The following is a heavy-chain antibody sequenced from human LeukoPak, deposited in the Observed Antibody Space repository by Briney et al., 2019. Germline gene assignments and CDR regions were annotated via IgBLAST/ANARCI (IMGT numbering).Heavy chain of an antibody. D-gene: IGHD6-19*01. CDR2: IYSGGST. V-gene: IGHV3-53*01. Sequence: GGSLRLSCAASGFTVSSNYMSWVRQAPGKGLEWVSVIYSGGSTYYADSVKGRFTISRDNSKNTLYLQMNSLRAEDTAVYYCAKGRSGWEYYFDYWGQGTLVTVSS. J-gene: IGHJ4*02. CDR1: GFTVSSNY. CDR3: AKGRSGWEYYFDY.